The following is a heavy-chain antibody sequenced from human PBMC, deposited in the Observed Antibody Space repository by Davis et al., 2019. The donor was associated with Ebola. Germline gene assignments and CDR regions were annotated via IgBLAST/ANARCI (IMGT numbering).Heavy chain of an antibody. CDR2: SRSKSYGGTT. Sequence: GESLKTSCTASGFTFGDYAMSWFRQAPGKGLEWVSFSRSKSYGGTTEYAASVKGRFTMSRDDSKSIAYLQMNSLKTADTAVYYCTRAVGNCSGGSCYPTGGFDYWGQGTLVTVSS. V-gene: IGHV3-49*03. CDR1: GFTFGDYA. CDR3: TRAVGNCSGGSCYPTGGFDY. D-gene: IGHD2-15*01. J-gene: IGHJ4*02.